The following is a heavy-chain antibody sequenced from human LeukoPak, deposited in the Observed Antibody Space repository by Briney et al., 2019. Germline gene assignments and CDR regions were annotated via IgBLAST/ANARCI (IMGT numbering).Heavy chain of an antibody. J-gene: IGHJ3*02. CDR2: LSPDGSSS. V-gene: IGHV3-74*01. CDR3: ARRTYPNDAFDI. Sequence: GGSLRLSCAASGFTFSTYWMHWVRQAPGKGLVWVSRLSPDGSSSIYADSVKGRFTVSRDNAKNSLYLQMTSLRAEDTAVYYCARRTYPNDAFDIWGQGTMVGVSS. CDR1: GFTFSTYW. D-gene: IGHD1-7*01.